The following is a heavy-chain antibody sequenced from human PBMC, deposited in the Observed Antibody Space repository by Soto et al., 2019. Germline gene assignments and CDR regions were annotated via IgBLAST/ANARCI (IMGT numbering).Heavy chain of an antibody. CDR3: VRDRLLRGHPFDI. V-gene: IGHV3-74*03. CDR2: ISFDGTAT. CDR1: GFSFSSSW. D-gene: IGHD6-25*01. J-gene: IGHJ3*02. Sequence: EVQLVESGGGLVQPGGSLRLSCAASGFSFSSSWMHWVRQAPGKGLVWVSRISFDGTATTSADAVKGRFIISSDNAKNTLLLQMHNLSADDTAMYYCVRDRLLRGHPFDIWGQGTLVSVSS.